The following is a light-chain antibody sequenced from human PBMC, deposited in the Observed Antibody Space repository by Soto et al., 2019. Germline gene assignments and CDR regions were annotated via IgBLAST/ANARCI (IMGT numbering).Light chain of an antibody. CDR1: SSDVCGFNS. CDR3: RSHAGSXSYA. J-gene: IGLJ1*01. CDR2: DVN. Sequence: QSSLSQPRSVSGSPGQSVTISCTGTSSDVCGFNSFSWYQQHPGKAPKLMIYDVNKRPSGVPDRFPGSKSGSTASLTISGLQAEDEADYYCRSHAGSXSYAVATGTKVXV. V-gene: IGLV2-11*01.